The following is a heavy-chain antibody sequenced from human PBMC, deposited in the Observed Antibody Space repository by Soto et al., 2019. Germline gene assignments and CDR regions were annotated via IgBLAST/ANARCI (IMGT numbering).Heavy chain of an antibody. CDR1: GFTFSSFW. J-gene: IGHJ4*02. V-gene: IGHV3-74*01. CDR2: ISPDGTIT. D-gene: IGHD4-17*01. Sequence: GGSLRLSCAVSGFTFSSFWMHWVRQVPGKGLVWISRISPDGTITGHADSVTGRFTVSRDNAKNTMFLQMNSLRAEDTAVYYCTRDRSTVTLFDSWGQGTLVTVSS. CDR3: TRDRSTVTLFDS.